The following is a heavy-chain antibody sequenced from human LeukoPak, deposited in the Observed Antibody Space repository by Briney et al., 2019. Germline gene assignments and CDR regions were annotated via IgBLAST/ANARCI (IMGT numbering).Heavy chain of an antibody. J-gene: IGHJ4*02. D-gene: IGHD2-15*01. CDR3: AKEPNIVVVVAATQGGAEY. Sequence: GGSLRLSCAASGFTFSSYSMNWVRQAPGKGLEWVSSISSSSSYIYYADSVKGRFTISRDNAKNSLYLQMNSLRAEDTAVYYCAKEPNIVVVVAATQGGAEYWGQGTLVNVSS. CDR2: ISSSSSYI. V-gene: IGHV3-21*04. CDR1: GFTFSSYS.